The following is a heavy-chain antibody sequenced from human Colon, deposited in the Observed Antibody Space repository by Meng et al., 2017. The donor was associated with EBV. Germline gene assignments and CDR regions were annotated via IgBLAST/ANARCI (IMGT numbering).Heavy chain of an antibody. V-gene: IGHV7-4-1*02. J-gene: IGHJ4*02. CDR1: GYTFTRYP. D-gene: IGHD6-19*01. Sequence: QVQLVQSGSELKKPGASVKVSCKASGYTFTRYPMNGVRQAPGQGLEWMGWISTNTGNPTYAQGFTGRFVFSVDTSVSTAYLQISSLKAEDTAVYYCGTLKYTSGFYGPAYWGQGALVSLL. CDR3: GTLKYTSGFYGPAY. CDR2: ISTNTGNP.